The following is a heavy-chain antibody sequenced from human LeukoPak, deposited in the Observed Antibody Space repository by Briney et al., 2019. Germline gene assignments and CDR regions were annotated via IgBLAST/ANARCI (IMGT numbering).Heavy chain of an antibody. J-gene: IGHJ3*02. CDR2: INHSGST. Sequence: SETLSLTCTVSGGSISSYYWSWIRQPPGKGLEWIGEINHSGSTNYNPSLKSRVTISVDTSKNQFSLKLSSVTAADTAVYYCARGPATRYCSGTSCYIVGAFDIWGQGTMVTVSS. CDR1: GGSISSYY. V-gene: IGHV4-34*01. D-gene: IGHD2-2*02. CDR3: ARGPATRYCSGTSCYIVGAFDI.